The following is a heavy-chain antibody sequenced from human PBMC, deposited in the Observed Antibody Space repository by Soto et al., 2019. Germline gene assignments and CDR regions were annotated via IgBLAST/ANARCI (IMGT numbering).Heavy chain of an antibody. V-gene: IGHV3-74*01. CDR1: GFTFSNYW. CDR3: ARVFTTDYYDSSGYGY. J-gene: IGHJ4*02. Sequence: GGSLRLSCAASGFTFSNYWMHWVRQAPGKGLVWVSRINSDGSSTSYADSVKGRFTISRDNAKNTPYLQMNSLRAEDTAVYYCARVFTTDYYDSSGYGYWGQGTLVTVSS. CDR2: INSDGSST. D-gene: IGHD3-22*01.